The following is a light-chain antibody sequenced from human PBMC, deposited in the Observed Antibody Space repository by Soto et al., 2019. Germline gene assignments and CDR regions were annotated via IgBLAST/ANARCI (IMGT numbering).Light chain of an antibody. V-gene: IGKV1-9*01. CDR1: QDIKTY. Sequence: IQLTQSPSSLSASVGDRVSITCRASQDIKTYLAWYQQKQGKAPKLLISGTFTLQSGVPSRFNGSGSGTDFTLTISRLQPEDFATYYCQQSDSTPYTFGQGTKVEI. CDR3: QQSDSTPYT. J-gene: IGKJ2*01. CDR2: GTF.